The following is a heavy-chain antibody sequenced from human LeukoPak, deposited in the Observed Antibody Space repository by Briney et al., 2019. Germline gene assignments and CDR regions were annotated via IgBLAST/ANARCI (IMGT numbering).Heavy chain of an antibody. CDR3: ARGGIVQIDY. CDR1: GGSISSYY. D-gene: IGHD2/OR15-2a*01. CDR2: IYYSGST. J-gene: IGHJ4*02. Sequence: SETLSLTCTVSGGSISSYYWSWIRQPPGKGLEWIGYIYYSGSTNYNPSLKSRVTISVDTSKNQFSLKLSSVTAADTAVYYCARGGIVQIDYWGQGTLVTVSS. V-gene: IGHV4-59*01.